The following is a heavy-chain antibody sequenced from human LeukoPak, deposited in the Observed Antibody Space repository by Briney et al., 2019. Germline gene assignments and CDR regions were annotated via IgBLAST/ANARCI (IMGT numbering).Heavy chain of an antibody. CDR1: GFTFSSYT. J-gene: IGHJ4*02. D-gene: IGHD6-25*01. V-gene: IGHV3-23*01. Sequence: GGSLRLSCVFSGFTFSSYTMSWVRQAPGKGLEWVSAISGSGGSTYYADSVKGRFTISRDNSKNTLYLQMNSLRAEDTAVYYCAKLRPLPKDYWGQGTLVTVSS. CDR3: AKLRPLPKDY. CDR2: ISGSGGST.